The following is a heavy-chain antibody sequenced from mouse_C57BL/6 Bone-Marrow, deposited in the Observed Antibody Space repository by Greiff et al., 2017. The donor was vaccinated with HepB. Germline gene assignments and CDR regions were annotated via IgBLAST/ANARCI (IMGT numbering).Heavy chain of an antibody. CDR1: GYTFTSYW. CDR2: IYPGNSDT. Sequence: VHVKQSGTVLARPGASVKMSCKTSGYTFTSYWMHWVKQRPGQGLEWIGAIYPGNSDTSYNQKFKGKAKLTAVTSASTAYMELSSLTNEDSAVYYCTKISYYGSSSFAYWGQGTLVTVSA. V-gene: IGHV1-5*01. CDR3: TKISYYGSSSFAY. D-gene: IGHD1-1*01. J-gene: IGHJ3*01.